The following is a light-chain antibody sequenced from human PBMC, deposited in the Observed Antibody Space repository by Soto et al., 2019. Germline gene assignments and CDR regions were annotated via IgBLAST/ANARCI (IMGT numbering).Light chain of an antibody. CDR3: QEYGSSPRT. V-gene: IGKV3-20*01. CDR2: GAS. J-gene: IGKJ1*01. Sequence: EIVLTQSPGTLSLSPGERATLSCRASQSVSSSYLAWYQQKPGQAPRLLIYGASSRATGIPDRFSGSGSGTDFTLTISRLEPEDCAVYYCQEYGSSPRTFGQGTKVEL. CDR1: QSVSSSY.